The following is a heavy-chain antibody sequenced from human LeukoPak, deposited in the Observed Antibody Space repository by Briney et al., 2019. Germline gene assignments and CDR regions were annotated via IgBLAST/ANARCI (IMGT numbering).Heavy chain of an antibody. V-gene: IGHV3-23*01. Sequence: GGSLRLSCAASGFTFSSYAMNWVRQAPGKGLEWVSTISGSGGNTYYADSVKGRLTISRDNSKNTLYLQMNRLRAEDTAVYYCAKDLDILTGLYYYYAMDVWGQGTTVTVSS. CDR3: AKDLDILTGLYYYYAMDV. D-gene: IGHD3-9*01. J-gene: IGHJ6*02. CDR2: ISGSGGNT. CDR1: GFTFSSYA.